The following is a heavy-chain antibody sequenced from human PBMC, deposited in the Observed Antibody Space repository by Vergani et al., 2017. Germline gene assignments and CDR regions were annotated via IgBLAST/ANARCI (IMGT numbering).Heavy chain of an antibody. D-gene: IGHD4-17*01. CDR1: GGSISSSSYY. Sequence: QLQLQESGPGLVKPSETLSLTCTVSGGSISSSSYYWGWIRQPPGKGLEWIGSIYYSGSTYYNPSLKSRVTISVDTSKNQFSLKLSSVTAADTAVYYCARRYPTSLSRNGVPYYFDYWGQGTLVTVSS. CDR2: IYYSGST. CDR3: ARRYPTSLSRNGVPYYFDY. J-gene: IGHJ4*02. V-gene: IGHV4-39*01.